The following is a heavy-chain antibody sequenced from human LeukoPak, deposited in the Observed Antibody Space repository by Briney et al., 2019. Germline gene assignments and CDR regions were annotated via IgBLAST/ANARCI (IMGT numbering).Heavy chain of an antibody. J-gene: IGHJ3*02. CDR2: ISSSDGTI. CDR1: GFTFSSYW. Sequence: GGSLRLSCAASGFTFSSYWMNWVRQAPGKGLEGVSYISSSDGTIYYADSVEGRFTISRDNAKNSVYLQMNSLRAEDTAVYYCAAAGDRGWLYNAFDIWGQGTMVTVSA. D-gene: IGHD5-24*01. CDR3: AAAGDRGWLYNAFDI. V-gene: IGHV3-48*04.